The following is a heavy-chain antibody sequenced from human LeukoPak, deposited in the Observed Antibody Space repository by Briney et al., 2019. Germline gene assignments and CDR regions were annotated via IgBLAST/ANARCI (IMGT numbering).Heavy chain of an antibody. J-gene: IGHJ6*03. CDR3: AKDGNGYSYGYYYYYYMDV. Sequence: GGSLRLSCAASGFTFSSYEMHWVRQAPGKGLEWVAFIRYDGSNKYYADSVKGRFAISRDNSKNTLYLQMNSLRAEDTAVYYCAKDGNGYSYGYYYYYYMDVWGKGTTVTISS. V-gene: IGHV3-30*02. D-gene: IGHD5-18*01. CDR2: IRYDGSNK. CDR1: GFTFSSYE.